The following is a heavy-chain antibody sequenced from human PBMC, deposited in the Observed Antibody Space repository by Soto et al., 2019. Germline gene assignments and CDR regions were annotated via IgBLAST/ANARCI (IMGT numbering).Heavy chain of an antibody. CDR3: ARRRSIAARPCFDY. J-gene: IGHJ4*02. Sequence: QVQLQQWGAGLLKPSETLSLTCAVYGGSFSGYYLSWIRQPPGKGLEWSGEINHSGSTNYNPSLKSRVTISVDTSKTQFSLKLSSVTAADTAVYYCARRRSIAARPCFDYWGQGPLVTVSS. V-gene: IGHV4-34*01. D-gene: IGHD6-6*01. CDR1: GGSFSGYY. CDR2: INHSGST.